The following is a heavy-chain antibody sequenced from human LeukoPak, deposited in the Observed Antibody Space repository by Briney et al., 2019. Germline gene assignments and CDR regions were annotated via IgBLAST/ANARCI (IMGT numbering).Heavy chain of an antibody. D-gene: IGHD1-26*01. CDR1: GYTFTSYG. CDR2: ISAYNGNT. V-gene: IGHV1-18*01. Sequence: ASAKVSCKASGYTFTSYGISWVRQAPGQGLEWMGWISAYNGNTNYAQKLQGRVTMTTDTSTSTAYMELRSLRSDDTAVYYCARDSLIVGALGGFDPWGQGTLVTVSS. J-gene: IGHJ5*02. CDR3: ARDSLIVGALGGFDP.